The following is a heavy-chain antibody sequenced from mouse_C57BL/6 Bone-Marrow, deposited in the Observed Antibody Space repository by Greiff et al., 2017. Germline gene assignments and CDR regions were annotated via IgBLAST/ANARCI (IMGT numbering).Heavy chain of an antibody. CDR3: TRHNYGTYYY. J-gene: IGHJ2*01. Sequence: EVKLMESGGGLVKPGGSLKLSCAASGFTFSSYTMSWVRQTPEKRLEWVATISGGGGNTYYPDSVKGRFTISRDNAKNTLYLQMSRLRSEDTALYSCTRHNYGTYYYWGQGTTLTVSS. CDR2: ISGGGGNT. CDR1: GFTFSSYT. D-gene: IGHD2-1*01. V-gene: IGHV5-9*01.